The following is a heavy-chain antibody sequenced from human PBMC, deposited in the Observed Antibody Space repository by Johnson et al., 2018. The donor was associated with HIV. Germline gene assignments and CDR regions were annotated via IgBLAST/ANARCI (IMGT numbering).Heavy chain of an antibody. CDR2: IYSGGNR. Sequence: VQLVESGGGLIQPGGSLRLSCAASGFAVSGNYMSWVRQAPGKGLEWVSTIYSGGNRYYADSVKGRFTITRDNAKNSLYLQMNSLRAEDTALYYCARDGAGCSSTSCPDAFDIWGQGTMVTVSS. D-gene: IGHD2-2*01. J-gene: IGHJ3*02. V-gene: IGHV3-53*01. CDR3: ARDGAGCSSTSCPDAFDI. CDR1: GFAVSGNY.